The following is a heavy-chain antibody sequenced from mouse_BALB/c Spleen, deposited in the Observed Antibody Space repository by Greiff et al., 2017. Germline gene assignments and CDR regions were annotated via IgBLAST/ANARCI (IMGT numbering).Heavy chain of an antibody. V-gene: IGHV14-4*02. CDR1: GFNIKDYY. D-gene: IGHD2-3*01. Sequence: VQLKQSGAELVRSGASVKLSCTASGFNIKDYYMHWVKQRPEQGLEWIGWIDPENGDTEYAPKFQGKATMTADTSSNTAYLQLSSLTSEDTAVYYCNGWGPDGYYGAYWGQGTLVTVSA. CDR3: NGWGPDGYYGAY. CDR2: IDPENGDT. J-gene: IGHJ3*01.